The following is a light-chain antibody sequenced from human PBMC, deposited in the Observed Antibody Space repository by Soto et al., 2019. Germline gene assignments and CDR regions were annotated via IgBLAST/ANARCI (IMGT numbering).Light chain of an antibody. CDR2: DAS. CDR3: QKYNSYRT. Sequence: DIQMTQSPSTXSASVGDRVTITCRASQSISSWLAWYQQKPGKAPKLLIYDASSLESGVPSRFSGSGSGTEFTLTISSLQPDDFATYYCQKYNSYRTFGQGTKVDIK. V-gene: IGKV1-5*01. CDR1: QSISSW. J-gene: IGKJ1*01.